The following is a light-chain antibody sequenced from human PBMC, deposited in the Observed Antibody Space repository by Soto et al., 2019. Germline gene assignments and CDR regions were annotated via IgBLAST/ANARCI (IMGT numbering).Light chain of an antibody. Sequence: QSVLTQPRSVSGSPGQSITISCSGTSSDIGYYNYVSWYQKNPGKAPRLVIYEVSNRPSGVSRRFSGSKSDNTASLIISGLQAEDEAEYYCSSFTRSNTLVFGGGTKVTVL. CDR2: EVS. J-gene: IGLJ2*01. V-gene: IGLV2-14*01. CDR3: SSFTRSNTLV. CDR1: SSDIGYYNY.